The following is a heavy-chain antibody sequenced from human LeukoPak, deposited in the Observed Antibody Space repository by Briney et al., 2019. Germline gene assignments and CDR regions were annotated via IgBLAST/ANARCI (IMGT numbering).Heavy chain of an antibody. Sequence: GGSLRLSCAAYGFTFSTSAMSWVRQAPGKWLEWVSAISGSGGSTYYADSVRGRFTISRDNSKNTLYLQMNRLRAGDTAVYYCAKEGLLWCGELPYPRGEGALVTASS. CDR1: GFTFSTSA. CDR3: AKEGLLWCGELPYP. CDR2: ISGSGGST. D-gene: IGHD3-10*01. V-gene: IGHV3-23*01. J-gene: IGHJ5*02.